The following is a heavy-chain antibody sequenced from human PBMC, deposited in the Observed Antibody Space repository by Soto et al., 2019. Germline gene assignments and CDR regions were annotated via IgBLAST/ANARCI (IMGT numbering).Heavy chain of an antibody. D-gene: IGHD3-3*01. CDR1: VWSFSGYY. Sequence: SEALSLPCAVYVWSFSGYYWSWIRQPPVKGLEWIGEINHSGSTNYNPSLKSRVTISVDTSKNQFSLKLSSVTAADTAVYYCARGVFGVVIIRYNWFDPWGQGTLVTV. J-gene: IGHJ5*02. CDR2: INHSGST. CDR3: ARGVFGVVIIRYNWFDP. V-gene: IGHV4-34*01.